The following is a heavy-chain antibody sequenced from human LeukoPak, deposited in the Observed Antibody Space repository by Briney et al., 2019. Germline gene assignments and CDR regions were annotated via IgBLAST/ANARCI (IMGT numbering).Heavy chain of an antibody. Sequence: PGGSLRLSCAASGFTFSRYGMSWVRQAPGKGLEWVSAISGSGGSTFYADSVKGRFTISRDNSKNTLYLQMNSLRAEDTAVYYCAKTPRYYYDSSGYYSPPDYWGQGTLVTVSS. D-gene: IGHD3-22*01. CDR1: GFTFSRYG. CDR3: AKTPRYYYDSSGYYSPPDY. CDR2: ISGSGGST. V-gene: IGHV3-23*01. J-gene: IGHJ4*02.